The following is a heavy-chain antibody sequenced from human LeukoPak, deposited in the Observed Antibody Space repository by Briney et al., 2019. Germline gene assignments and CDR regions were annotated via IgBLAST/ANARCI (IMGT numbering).Heavy chain of an antibody. CDR2: ISGSAVST. Sequence: GGSLRLSCTASGFTFNNFAMSWVRQAPGKGLEWVSGISGSAVSTFYADSVKGRFAISRDNSKTTLYLHMDSLRVEDTAVYYCARRDGYKDHFDYWGQGTLVTVSS. J-gene: IGHJ4*02. CDR3: ARRDGYKDHFDY. D-gene: IGHD5-24*01. CDR1: GFTFNNFA. V-gene: IGHV3-23*01.